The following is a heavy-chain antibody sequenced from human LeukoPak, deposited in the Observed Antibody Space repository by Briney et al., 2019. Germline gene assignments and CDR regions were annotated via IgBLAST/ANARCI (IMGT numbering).Heavy chain of an antibody. V-gene: IGHV3-7*03. J-gene: IGHJ4*02. D-gene: IGHD3-22*01. CDR1: GFTFTSYW. CDR3: ARHPNYYDSSGYYKGFDC. Sequence: GGSLRLSCAASGFTFTSYWMSWVRQAPGKGLEWVASIKQDGSEKYYVDSVKGRFTISRDNAKNSLNLQTNSLRAEDTAVYYCARHPNYYDSSGYYKGFDCWGQGTLVTVSS. CDR2: IKQDGSEK.